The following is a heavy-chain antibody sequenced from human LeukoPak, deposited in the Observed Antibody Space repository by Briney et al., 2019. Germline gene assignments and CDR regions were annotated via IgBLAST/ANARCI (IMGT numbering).Heavy chain of an antibody. J-gene: IGHJ3*02. CDR3: ARARSFDFEYCVLDFSAEEVCDAFDI. CDR1: GGTFSSYA. D-gene: IGHD2/OR15-2a*01. Sequence: GSSVKVSCKASGGTFSSYAISWVRQAPGQGLEWMGGIIPIFGTANYAQKFQGRVTITAGESTSTAYMELSSLRSEDTAVYYCARARSFDFEYCVLDFSAEEVCDAFDIWGQGTMVTVSS. V-gene: IGHV1-69*01. CDR2: IIPIFGTA.